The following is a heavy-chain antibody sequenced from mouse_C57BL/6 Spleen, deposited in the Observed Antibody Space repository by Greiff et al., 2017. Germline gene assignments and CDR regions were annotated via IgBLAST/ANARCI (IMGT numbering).Heavy chain of an antibody. D-gene: IGHD3-1*01. CDR2: IDSSDSET. V-gene: IGHV1-52*01. CDR1: GYTFTSHW. CDR3: ARGVGLPFAY. J-gene: IGHJ3*01. Sequence: QVQPQQPGAELVRPGSLVKLFCKASGYTFTSHWMHWVKQRPIQGLEWIGNIDSSDSETHHNQKFKDKATLTVDKSPSTPYMQLSGLTSEYSAVYYCARGVGLPFAYWGQGTLVTVSA.